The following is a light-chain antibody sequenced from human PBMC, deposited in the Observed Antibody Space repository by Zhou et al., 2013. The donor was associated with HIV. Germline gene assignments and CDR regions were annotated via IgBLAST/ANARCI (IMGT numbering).Light chain of an antibody. CDR2: DTS. V-gene: IGKV3-15*01. CDR3: QQYDTWPS. CDR1: QSIDTY. Sequence: EIVLTQSPGTLSLSPGERATLSCRASQSIDTYLAWYQQRPGQPPRLLIYDTSTRATGVPARFSGSGSGRDFTLTISGLQPEDFALYYCQQYDTWPSFGQGTKLQI. J-gene: IGKJ2*01.